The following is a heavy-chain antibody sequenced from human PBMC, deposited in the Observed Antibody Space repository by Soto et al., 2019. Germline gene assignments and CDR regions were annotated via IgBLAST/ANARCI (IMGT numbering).Heavy chain of an antibody. CDR1: GGTLTNYA. D-gene: IGHD3-3*01. CDR2: IIPIFGTA. CDR3: AEVASYYDFWSGSHGLNV. Sequence: SVKVSCKASGGTLTNYAFSWVRQAPGQGLEWLGGIIPIFGTADYAQKFQGRVTITRDMSTSTAYMELSSLRSEDTAVYYCAEVASYYDFWSGSHGLNVWAKGTRVTVSS. V-gene: IGHV1-69*05. J-gene: IGHJ6*03.